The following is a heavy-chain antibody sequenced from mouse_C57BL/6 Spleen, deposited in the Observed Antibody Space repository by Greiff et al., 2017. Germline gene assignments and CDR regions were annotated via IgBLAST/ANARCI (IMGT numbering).Heavy chain of an antibody. V-gene: IGHV6-3*01. J-gene: IGHJ1*03. Sequence: EVQLQESGGGLVQPGGSMKLSCVASGFTFSNYWMNWVRQSPEKGLEWVAQIRLKSDNYATHYAESVKGRFTISRDDSKSSVYLQMNNLRAEDTGIYYCTAQYYGSSRDWYFDVWGTGTTVTVSS. CDR3: TAQYYGSSRDWYFDV. CDR2: IRLKSDNYAT. CDR1: GFTFSNYW. D-gene: IGHD1-1*01.